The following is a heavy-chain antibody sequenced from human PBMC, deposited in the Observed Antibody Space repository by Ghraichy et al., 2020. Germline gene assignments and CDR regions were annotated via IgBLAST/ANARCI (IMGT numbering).Heavy chain of an antibody. V-gene: IGHV4-30-4*01. D-gene: IGHD6-13*01. J-gene: IGHJ4*02. CDR2: IHKSGTT. CDR3: AHSRTWGHFDD. Sequence: SQTLSLTCTVSGGSFRSDDYYWSWIRQPPGKGLEWIGYIHKSGTTNYNPSLKSRGSISVDMSKNRFSLNLSSVAAADTAVYYCAHSRTWGHFDDWGQGTLVTVSS. CDR1: GGSFRSDDYY.